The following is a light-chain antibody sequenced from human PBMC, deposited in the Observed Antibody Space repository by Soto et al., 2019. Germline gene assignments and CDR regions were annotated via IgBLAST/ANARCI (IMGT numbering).Light chain of an antibody. V-gene: IGKV1-39*01. CDR2: GAS. CDR1: RPIDTY. Sequence: IQMTQSPSSLSASVGDRVTITCRASRPIDTYLNWYQYKPGKAPKLLIYGASSLHSGVPSRFSGSGSGRDFTLTISSLQPEDFATYYCQQSYSTPLYTSGQGTKLEIK. CDR3: QQSYSTPLYT. J-gene: IGKJ2*01.